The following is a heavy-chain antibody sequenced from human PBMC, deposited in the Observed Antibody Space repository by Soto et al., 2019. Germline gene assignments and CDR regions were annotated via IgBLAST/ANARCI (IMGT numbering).Heavy chain of an antibody. Sequence: EVQLLESGGGLVQPGGSLRLSCAASGFSFSSYAMSWVRQAPGKGPEWVSGISASGSKTYYRDSVKGRSTISRDNSKNKLYLQMNSLRAEDSAIYCCVKDPNGDYVGAFDIWGQGTVVTVSS. CDR2: ISASGSKT. V-gene: IGHV3-23*01. CDR3: VKDPNGDYVGAFDI. D-gene: IGHD4-17*01. J-gene: IGHJ3*02. CDR1: GFSFSSYA.